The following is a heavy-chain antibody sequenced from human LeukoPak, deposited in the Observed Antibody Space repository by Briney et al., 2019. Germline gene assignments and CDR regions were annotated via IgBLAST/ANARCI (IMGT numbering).Heavy chain of an antibody. CDR2: INPNSGGT. CDR1: GYTFTGYY. D-gene: IGHD3-22*01. V-gene: IGHV1-2*02. Sequence: ASVKVSCKASGYTFTGYYMHWVRQAPGQGLEWMGWINPNSGGTNYAQKFQGRVTMTRDTSISTAYMELSRLRSDDTAVYYCARDNYDSSSYSDYWGQGTLVTVSS. J-gene: IGHJ4*02. CDR3: ARDNYDSSSYSDY.